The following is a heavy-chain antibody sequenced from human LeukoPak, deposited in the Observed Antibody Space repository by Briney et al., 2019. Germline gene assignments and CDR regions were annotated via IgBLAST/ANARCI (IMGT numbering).Heavy chain of an antibody. J-gene: IGHJ4*02. Sequence: SGGSLRLSCAASGFSLSSYWMHWVRQAPGKGLVWVSRINSDGSTTNYADSVKGRFTISRDNAKNTLYLQMNSLRAEDTAVYYCARRQYRSSWYYFDYWGQGTLVTVSS. D-gene: IGHD6-13*01. CDR3: ARRQYRSSWYYFDY. CDR1: GFSLSSYW. CDR2: INSDGSTT. V-gene: IGHV3-74*01.